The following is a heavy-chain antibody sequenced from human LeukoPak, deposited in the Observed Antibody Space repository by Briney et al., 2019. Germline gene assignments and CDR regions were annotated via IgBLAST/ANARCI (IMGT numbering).Heavy chain of an antibody. D-gene: IGHD3-10*02. CDR2: IYPADSTA. J-gene: IGHJ4*02. CDR1: GYSFTTYW. CDR3: ARHRLRDYDVVSGADL. Sequence: KVGESLKISCKASGYSFTTYWIGWVRQVPGKGLEWVGIIYPADSTAKYSPSFQGQVTISADKSISTAYLQWHSLRASDSGIYYCARHRLRDYDVVSGADLWGQGTLVTVSS. V-gene: IGHV5-51*01.